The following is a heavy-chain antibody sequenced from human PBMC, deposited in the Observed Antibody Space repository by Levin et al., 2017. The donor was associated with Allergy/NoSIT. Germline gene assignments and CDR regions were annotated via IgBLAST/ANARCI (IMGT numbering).Heavy chain of an antibody. CDR2: IYPGDSDT. J-gene: IGHJ3*02. CDR1: GYSFTSYW. V-gene: IGHV5-51*01. Sequence: GGSLRLSCKGSGYSFTSYWIGWVRQMPGKGLEWMGIIYPGDSDTRYSPSFQGQVTISADKSISTAYLQWSSLKASDTAMYYCARHDRDTWGGAFDIWGQGTMVTVSS. CDR3: ARHDRDTWGGAFDI. D-gene: IGHD3-16*01.